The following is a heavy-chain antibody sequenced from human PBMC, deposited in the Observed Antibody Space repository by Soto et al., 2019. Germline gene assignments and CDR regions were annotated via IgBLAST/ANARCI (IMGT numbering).Heavy chain of an antibody. CDR3: ARGYGGYFHWFDP. J-gene: IGHJ5*02. CDR2: INAGNGNT. V-gene: IGHV1-3*01. CDR1: GYTFTSYA. D-gene: IGHD5-12*01. Sequence: QVQLVQSGAEVKKPGASAKVSCKASGYTFTSYAMHWVRQAPGQRLEWMGWINAGNGNTKYSQKFQGRVTITRDTSASTAYMELSSLRSEDTAVYYCARGYGGYFHWFDPWGQGTLVTVSS.